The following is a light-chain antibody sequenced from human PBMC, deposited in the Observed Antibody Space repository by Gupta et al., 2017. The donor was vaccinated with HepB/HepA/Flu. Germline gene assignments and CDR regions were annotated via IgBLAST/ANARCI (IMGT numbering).Light chain of an antibody. J-gene: IGLJ1*01. V-gene: IGLV2-8*01. CDR1: SGDIGGPNP. CDR2: EVT. Sequence: QSVLTQPTSASGSPGQSVTISCTATSGDIGGPNPVSWYQLHPGKAPKLIIYEVTKRPSGVPDRFSGSKSGNTASLTGSGLQAEDEAEYYCCADVRYNYYVFGTGTKVTVL. CDR3: CADVRYNYYV.